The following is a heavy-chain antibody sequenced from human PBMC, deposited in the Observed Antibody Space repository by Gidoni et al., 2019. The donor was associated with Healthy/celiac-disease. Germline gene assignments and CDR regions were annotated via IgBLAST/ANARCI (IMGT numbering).Heavy chain of an antibody. Sequence: EVQLVESVGGVLLPGGSLRLSCSSSGFPFDDYGISWVRQASGKGLEWVSGINWNGGSTGYADSVKGRFTISRDNAKNSLYLQMNSLRAEDTALYYCARAPYDYANTYYYYMDVWGKGTTVTVSS. CDR1: GFPFDDYG. V-gene: IGHV3-20*04. D-gene: IGHD4-17*01. J-gene: IGHJ6*03. CDR3: ARAPYDYANTYYYYMDV. CDR2: INWNGGST.